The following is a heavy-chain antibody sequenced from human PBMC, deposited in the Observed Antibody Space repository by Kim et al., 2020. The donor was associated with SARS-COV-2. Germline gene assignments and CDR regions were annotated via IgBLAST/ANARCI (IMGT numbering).Heavy chain of an antibody. V-gene: IGHV1-18*01. CDR2: ISAYNGNT. Sequence: ASVKVSCKASGYTFTSYGISWVRQAPGQGLEWIGWISAYNGNTNYAQKLQGRVTMTTDTSTSTAYMELRSLRSDDTAVYYCARDRMVVVAATLGYYGMDVWGQGTTVTVSS. J-gene: IGHJ6*02. D-gene: IGHD2-15*01. CDR3: ARDRMVVVAATLGYYGMDV. CDR1: GYTFTSYG.